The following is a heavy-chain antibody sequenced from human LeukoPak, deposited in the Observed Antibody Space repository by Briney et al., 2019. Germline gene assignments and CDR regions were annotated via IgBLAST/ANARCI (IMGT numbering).Heavy chain of an antibody. CDR1: GFTFSSYA. CDR3: ARDAIAVAVYYFDY. Sequence: GRSLRLSCAASGFTFSSYAMHWVRQAPGKGLEWVAVISYDGSNKYYADSVKGRFTISRDNSKNTLYLQMNSLRAEDTAVYYCARDAIAVAVYYFDYWGQGTLVTVSS. D-gene: IGHD6-19*01. V-gene: IGHV3-30-3*01. J-gene: IGHJ4*02. CDR2: ISYDGSNK.